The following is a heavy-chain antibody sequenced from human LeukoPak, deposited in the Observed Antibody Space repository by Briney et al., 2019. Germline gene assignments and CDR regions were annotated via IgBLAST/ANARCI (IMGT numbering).Heavy chain of an antibody. J-gene: IGHJ6*02. V-gene: IGHV1-69*01. CDR1: GGTFSIYA. Sequence: GSSVNVSCKASGGTFSIYAISWVRQAPGQGLEWMGGIIPIFGTANYAQKFQGRVTITADESTSTAYMELGSLRSEDTAVYYCARDNRTTYCGGDCYSSPYYYYGMDVWGQGTTVTVSS. CDR2: IIPIFGTA. D-gene: IGHD2-21*02. CDR3: ARDNRTTYCGGDCYSSPYYYYGMDV.